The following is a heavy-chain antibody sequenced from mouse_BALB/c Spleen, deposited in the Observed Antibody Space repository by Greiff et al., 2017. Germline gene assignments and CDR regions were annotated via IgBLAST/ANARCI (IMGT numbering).Heavy chain of an antibody. Sequence: EVQLQQSGGGLVQPGGSMKLSCVASGFTFSNYWMNWVRQSPEKGLEWVAEIRLKSNNYATHYAESVKGRFTISRDDSKSSVYLQMNNLRAEDTGIYYCTRGYGNLMDYWGQGTSVTVSS. J-gene: IGHJ4*01. V-gene: IGHV6-6*02. D-gene: IGHD2-10*02. CDR1: GFTFSNYW. CDR2: IRLKSNNYAT. CDR3: TRGYGNLMDY.